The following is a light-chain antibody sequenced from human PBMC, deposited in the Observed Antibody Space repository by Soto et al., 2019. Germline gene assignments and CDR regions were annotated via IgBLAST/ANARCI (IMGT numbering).Light chain of an antibody. CDR2: KVS. J-gene: IGKJ1*01. CDR3: LQAKHWPRT. Sequence: DVVMTQSPLSLPVTLGQPASISCRSSQSLLYSDGNTYLNWFQQRPGQSPRRLSSKVSNRDSGVPDRFSGSGSDTDFTLKISRVEAEDVGVYYCLQAKHWPRTFGQWTKVEIK. CDR1: QSLLYSDGNTY. V-gene: IGKV2-30*01.